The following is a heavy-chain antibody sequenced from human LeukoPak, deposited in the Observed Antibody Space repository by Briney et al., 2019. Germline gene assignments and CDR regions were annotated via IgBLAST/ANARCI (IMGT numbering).Heavy chain of an antibody. CDR1: GYTFSSYA. D-gene: IGHD6-19*01. CDR2: INAGSGNT. J-gene: IGHJ6*04. Sequence: ASVKVSCKASGYTFSSYAMHWVRQAPGQRLEWIGWINAGSGNTKYSLKFQGRDTITRDTSASTAYMELSSLRSEDTAVYYCASGQYSSGWYLGNYYYGMDVWGKGTTVTVSS. V-gene: IGHV1-3*01. CDR3: ASGQYSSGWYLGNYYYGMDV.